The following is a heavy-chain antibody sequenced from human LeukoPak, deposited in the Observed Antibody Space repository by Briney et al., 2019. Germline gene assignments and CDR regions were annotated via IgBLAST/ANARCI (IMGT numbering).Heavy chain of an antibody. D-gene: IGHD3-22*01. CDR3: AKDPYHIDSSGYYYHGYFDY. V-gene: IGHV3-48*03. Sequence: PGGSLRLSCAASGFTFSSYEMNWVRQAPGKGLEWVSYISSSGSTIYYADSVKGRFTISRDNAKNSLYLQMNSLRAEDTAVYYCAKDPYHIDSSGYYYHGYFDYWGQGTLVTVSS. CDR2: ISSSGSTI. CDR1: GFTFSSYE. J-gene: IGHJ4*02.